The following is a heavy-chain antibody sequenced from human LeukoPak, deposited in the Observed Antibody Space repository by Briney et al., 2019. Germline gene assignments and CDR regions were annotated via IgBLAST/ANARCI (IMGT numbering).Heavy chain of an antibody. J-gene: IGHJ3*02. D-gene: IGHD1-14*01. Sequence: PGGSLRLSCAASGFTFSSYSMNWVRQAPGKGLEWVSSISSSSSYIYYADSVKGRFTISRDNAKNSLYLQMNSLRAEDTAVYYCARDSENRDLKGQPFAFDIWGQGTMVTVSS. V-gene: IGHV3-21*01. CDR2: ISSSSSYI. CDR3: ARDSENRDLKGQPFAFDI. CDR1: GFTFSSYS.